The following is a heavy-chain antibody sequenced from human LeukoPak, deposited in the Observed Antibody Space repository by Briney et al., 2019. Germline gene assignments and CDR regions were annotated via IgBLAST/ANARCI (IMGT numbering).Heavy chain of an antibody. V-gene: IGHV3-64D*06. CDR3: AKARTVDYYDSSGYYGHDWHFDY. CDR2: ISSNGGST. CDR1: GFTFSRYA. D-gene: IGHD3-22*01. Sequence: GGSLRLSCSASGFTFSRYAMHWVRQAPGKGLEYVSAISSNGGSTYYADSVKGRFTISRDNSRNTLHLQMSSLRAEDTAVYYCAKARTVDYYDSSGYYGHDWHFDYWGQGTLVTVSS. J-gene: IGHJ4*02.